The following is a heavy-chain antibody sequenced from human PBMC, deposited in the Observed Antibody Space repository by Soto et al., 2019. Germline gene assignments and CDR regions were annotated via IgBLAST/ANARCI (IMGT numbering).Heavy chain of an antibody. D-gene: IGHD3-10*01. CDR2: ISGSGLNT. J-gene: IGHJ4*02. CDR3: AEAFPPYYGSGSSYYFTF. CDR1: GFTFSSYA. Sequence: PGGSLRLSCAASGFTFSSYAMSWVRQAPGKGLEWVSAISGSGLNTYYAESVKGRFTISRDNSKNTLYLQLNNLRAEDTAIYYCAEAFPPYYGSGSSYYFTFWGQGTLVTVSS. V-gene: IGHV3-23*01.